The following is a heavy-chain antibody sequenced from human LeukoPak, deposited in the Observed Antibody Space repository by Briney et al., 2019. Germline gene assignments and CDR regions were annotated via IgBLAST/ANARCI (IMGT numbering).Heavy chain of an antibody. J-gene: IGHJ5*02. CDR2: ITGSGDST. Sequence: PGGSLRLSCAASGFTFSSYAVSWVRQAPGKGLEWVSTITGSGDSTYYVDSVKGRFTISRDNSKNTLYLQMSSLRAEDTALYYCAKASGDGYNYDWFDPWGQGTRVTVSS. CDR1: GFTFSSYA. V-gene: IGHV3-23*01. CDR3: AKASGDGYNYDWFDP. D-gene: IGHD5-24*01.